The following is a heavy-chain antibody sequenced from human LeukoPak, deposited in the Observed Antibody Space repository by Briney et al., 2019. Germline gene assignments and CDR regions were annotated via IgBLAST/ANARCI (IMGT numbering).Heavy chain of an antibody. V-gene: IGHV4-39*01. D-gene: IGHD3-10*01. CDR1: GDSISKSSYY. J-gene: IGHJ4*02. Sequence: PSETLSPTCTVSGDSISKSSYYWVWIRQPPGKGLEWIGSIHYSGSTYYNPSLKSRVAKSIDTSKNQFSLKLSSVTAADTAVYYCARLRSGSSLNSWGQGTLVTVSS. CDR3: ARLRSGSSLNS. CDR2: IHYSGST.